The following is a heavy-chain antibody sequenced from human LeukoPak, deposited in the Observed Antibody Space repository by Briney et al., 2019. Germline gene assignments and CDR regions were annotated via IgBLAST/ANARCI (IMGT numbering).Heavy chain of an antibody. D-gene: IGHD3-3*01. V-gene: IGHV1-2*02. Sequence: ASVKVSCKASGYTFTGYYMHWVRQAPGQGLEWMGWINPNSGGTNYAQKFQGRVSMTRDTSISTAYMDLSRLRSDDTAVYYCARMSYDSWRGFSYYYMDVWGKGATVTVSS. CDR3: ARMSYDSWRGFSYYYMDV. CDR1: GYTFTGYY. J-gene: IGHJ6*03. CDR2: INPNSGGT.